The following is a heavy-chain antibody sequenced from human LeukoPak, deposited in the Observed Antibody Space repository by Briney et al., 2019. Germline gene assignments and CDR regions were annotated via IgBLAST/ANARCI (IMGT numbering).Heavy chain of an antibody. CDR1: GGSFSGYY. D-gene: IGHD3-22*01. CDR2: INHSGST. J-gene: IGHJ3*02. Sequence: NPSETLSLTCAVYGGSFSGYYWSWIRQPPGKGLEWIGEINHSGSTNYNPSLKSRVTISVDTSKNQFSLKLSSVTAADTAVYYCATLTPPAYYDSSGYSNSDALDIWGQGTMVTVSS. CDR3: ATLTPPAYYDSSGYSNSDALDI. V-gene: IGHV4-34*01.